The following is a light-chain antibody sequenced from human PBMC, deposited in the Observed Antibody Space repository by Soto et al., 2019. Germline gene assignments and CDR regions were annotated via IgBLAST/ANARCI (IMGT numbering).Light chain of an antibody. CDR1: SSDVGSYNL. Sequence: QSALTQPASVSGSPGQSITISCTGTSSDVGSYNLVSWYQQHPGKAPKLMIYEVSKRPSGVSNRFSGSKSGNTASLTISGLQAEDEADYDCCSYAGSSTNVFGTGTKLTVL. J-gene: IGLJ1*01. V-gene: IGLV2-23*02. CDR3: CSYAGSSTNV. CDR2: EVS.